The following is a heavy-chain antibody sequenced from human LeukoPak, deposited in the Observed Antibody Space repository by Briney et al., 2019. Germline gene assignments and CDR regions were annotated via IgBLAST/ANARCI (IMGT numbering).Heavy chain of an antibody. CDR2: IYYSGST. J-gene: IGHJ5*02. V-gene: IGHV4-59*01. Sequence: SGTLSLTCTVSGGSISSYYWSWIRQPPGKGLEWIGYIYYSGSTNYKPSLKSRVTISVDTSKNQFSLKLSSVTAADTAVYYCARGGYYGSGNDFRFDPWGQGTLVTVSS. CDR3: ARGGYYGSGNDFRFDP. D-gene: IGHD3-10*01. CDR1: GGSISSYY.